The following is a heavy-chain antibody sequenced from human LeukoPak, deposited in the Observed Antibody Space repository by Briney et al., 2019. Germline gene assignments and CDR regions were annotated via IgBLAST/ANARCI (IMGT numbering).Heavy chain of an antibody. CDR2: ISYSGST. Sequence: PSETLSLTCTVSGGSISSMSYYWGWIRQPPGRGLEWIGSISYSGSTYYNPSLKSRVTISVDTSKNQFSLTLSSVTAADTAVYNCARLDYDSSGLIDYWGQGTLVTVSS. D-gene: IGHD3-22*01. CDR3: ARLDYDSSGLIDY. V-gene: IGHV4-39*01. J-gene: IGHJ4*02. CDR1: GGSISSMSYY.